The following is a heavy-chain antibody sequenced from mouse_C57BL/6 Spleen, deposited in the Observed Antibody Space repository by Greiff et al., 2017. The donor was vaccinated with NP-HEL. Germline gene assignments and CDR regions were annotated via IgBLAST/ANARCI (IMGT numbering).Heavy chain of an antibody. Sequence: VQLQQSGPELVKPGASVKISCKASGYAFSSSWMNWVKQRPGKGLGWIGRIYPGEGDTNYNGKFKGKATLTADKSSSTAYMQLSSLTSEDSAVYFCANYYGSSYWYFDVGGTGTTVTVSS. CDR2: IYPGEGDT. V-gene: IGHV1-82*01. J-gene: IGHJ1*03. D-gene: IGHD1-1*01. CDR3: ANYYGSSYWYFDV. CDR1: GYAFSSSW.